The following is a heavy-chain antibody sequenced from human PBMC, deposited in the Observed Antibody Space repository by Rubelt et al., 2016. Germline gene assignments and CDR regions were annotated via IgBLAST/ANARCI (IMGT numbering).Heavy chain of an antibody. D-gene: IGHD1-26*01. Sequence: SPSFQGQVTISADKSISTAYLQWSSLKASDTAMYYCARRLVGATTDWYFDLWGRGTLVTVSS. CDR3: ARRLVGATTDWYFDL. J-gene: IGHJ2*01. V-gene: IGHV5-51*01.